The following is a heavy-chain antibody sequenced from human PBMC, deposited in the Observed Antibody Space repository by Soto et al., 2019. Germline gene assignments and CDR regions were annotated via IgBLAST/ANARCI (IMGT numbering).Heavy chain of an antibody. CDR3: ARVNRATGTTVYFDY. J-gene: IGHJ4*02. D-gene: IGHD1-7*01. CDR1: GGSISSGGYS. V-gene: IGHV4-30-2*01. Sequence: SETLSLTCAVSGGSISSGGYSWSWIRQPPGKGLEWIGYIYHSGSTYYNPSLKSRVTISVDRSKNQFSLKLSSVTAADTAVYYCARVNRATGTTVYFDYWGQGTLVTVSS. CDR2: IYHSGST.